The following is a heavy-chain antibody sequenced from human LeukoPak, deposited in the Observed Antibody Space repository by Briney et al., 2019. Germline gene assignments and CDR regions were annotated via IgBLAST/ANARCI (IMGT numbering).Heavy chain of an antibody. D-gene: IGHD3-9*01. V-gene: IGHV4-31*03. CDR1: GGSISSGGYS. J-gene: IGHJ4*02. CDR2: IYYSGST. Sequence: SETLSLTCTVSGGSISSGGYSWSWIRQHPGKGLEWIGYIYYSGSTYYNPSLKSRVTISVDTSKNQFSLKLSSVTAADTAVYYCARVPRLGTFDYRGQGTLVTVSS. CDR3: ARVPRLGTFDY.